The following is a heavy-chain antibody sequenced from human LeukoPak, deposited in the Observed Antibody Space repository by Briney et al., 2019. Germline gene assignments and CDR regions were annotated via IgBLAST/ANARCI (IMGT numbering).Heavy chain of an antibody. Sequence: GGSLRLSCAASGFTFSSYWMHWVRQAPGKGLVWVSHINNDGSSTSYADSVKGRFTISRDNAKNTLYLQMNSLRAEDTAVYYCARSDYYDNWGQGTLVTVSS. CDR2: INNDGSST. CDR3: ARSDYYDN. J-gene: IGHJ4*02. CDR1: GFTFSSYW. V-gene: IGHV3-74*01.